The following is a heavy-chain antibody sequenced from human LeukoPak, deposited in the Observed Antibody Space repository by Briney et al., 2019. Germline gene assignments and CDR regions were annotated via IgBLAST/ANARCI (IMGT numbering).Heavy chain of an antibody. CDR1: GYTFTSYA. J-gene: IGHJ4*02. CDR3: AIWYCSGGRCYSNARTFDY. Sequence: ASVKVSCKAAGYTFTSYAMNWVREAPGQGLEWMGWINTNTGNPTYAQGLTGRFVFSLDTSVSTAYLQISSLKAEDTAVYYCAIWYCSGGRCYSNARTFDYWGQGTRVTVSS. CDR2: INTNTGNP. D-gene: IGHD2-15*01. V-gene: IGHV7-4-1*02.